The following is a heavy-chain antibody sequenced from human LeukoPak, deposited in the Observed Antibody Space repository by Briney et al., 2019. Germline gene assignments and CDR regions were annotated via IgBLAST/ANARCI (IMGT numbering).Heavy chain of an antibody. J-gene: IGHJ3*02. CDR3: ARWDDSSKDAFDI. CDR1: GFTFSSYG. Sequence: PGGSLRLSCAASGFTFSSYGMHWVRQAPGKGLEWVAVISYDGSNKYYADSVKGRFTISRDNSKNTLYLQMNSLRAEDTAVYYCARWDDSSKDAFDIRGQGTMVTVSS. CDR2: ISYDGSNK. V-gene: IGHV3-30*03. D-gene: IGHD3-22*01.